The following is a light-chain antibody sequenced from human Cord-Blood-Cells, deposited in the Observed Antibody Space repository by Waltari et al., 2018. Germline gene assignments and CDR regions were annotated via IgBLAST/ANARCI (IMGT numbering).Light chain of an antibody. V-gene: IGKV1-5*01. Sequence: DLQTTQSPSTLSASVGDRVIIPCRASQSISSWLAWYQQKPGKAPKLLIYDASSLESGVPSRFSGSGSGTEFTLTISSLQPDDFATYYCQQYNSYSRGTFGQGTKLEIK. CDR1: QSISSW. CDR3: QQYNSYSRGT. J-gene: IGKJ2*02. CDR2: DAS.